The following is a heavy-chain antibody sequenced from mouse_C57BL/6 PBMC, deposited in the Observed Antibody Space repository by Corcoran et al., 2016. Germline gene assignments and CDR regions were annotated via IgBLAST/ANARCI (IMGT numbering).Heavy chain of an antibody. Sequence: DVQLQESGPGLVKPSQSLSLTCSVTGYSITSGYYWNWIRQFPGNKLEWMGYISYDGSNNYNPSLKNRISITRDTSKNQFFLKLNSVTTEDTATYYCARESNYWFAYWGQGTLVTVSA. CDR3: ARESNYWFAY. V-gene: IGHV3-6*01. J-gene: IGHJ3*01. D-gene: IGHD2-5*01. CDR1: GYSITSGYY. CDR2: ISYDGSN.